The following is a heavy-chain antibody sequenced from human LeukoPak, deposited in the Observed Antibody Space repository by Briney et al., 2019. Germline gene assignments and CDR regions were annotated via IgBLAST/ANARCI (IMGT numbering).Heavy chain of an antibody. CDR2: ISTYSGNT. J-gene: IGHJ3*02. CDR3: ASQRADAFDI. Sequence: ASVKVSCKASGSTFSNSGISWIRQAPGQGLEWVGWISTYSGNTRYAQNFQGRVTLTTDTSTTTAYMELRSLRSDDTALYYCASQRADAFDIWGQGTMVTVSP. CDR1: GSTFSNSG. V-gene: IGHV1-18*01.